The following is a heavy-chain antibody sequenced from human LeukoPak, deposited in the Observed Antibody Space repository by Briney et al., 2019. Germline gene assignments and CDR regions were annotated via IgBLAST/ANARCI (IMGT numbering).Heavy chain of an antibody. J-gene: IGHJ3*02. CDR2: INPNSGGT. Sequence: GASVKVSCKASGYTFTGYYMHWVRQAPGQGLEWMGRINPNSGGTNYAQKFQGRVTMTRDTSIITAYMELSRLRSDDTAVYYCARDIAPRYYYDSSGYSHDAFDIWGQGTMVTVSS. D-gene: IGHD3-22*01. CDR3: ARDIAPRYYYDSSGYSHDAFDI. V-gene: IGHV1-2*06. CDR1: GYTFTGYY.